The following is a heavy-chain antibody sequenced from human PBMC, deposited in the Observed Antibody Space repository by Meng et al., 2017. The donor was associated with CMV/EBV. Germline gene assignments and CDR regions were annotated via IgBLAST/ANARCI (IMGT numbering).Heavy chain of an antibody. D-gene: IGHD5-24*01. CDR1: GFTFSSYA. Sequence: GESLKISCAASGFTFSSYAMSWVRQAPGKGLEWVSVIYSGGSSTYYADSVKGRFTISRDNSKNTLYLQMNSLGAEDTAVYYCAKPSTRDGYNYDYWGQGTLVTVSS. J-gene: IGHJ4*02. CDR3: AKPSTRDGYNYDY. V-gene: IGHV3-23*03. CDR2: IYSGGSST.